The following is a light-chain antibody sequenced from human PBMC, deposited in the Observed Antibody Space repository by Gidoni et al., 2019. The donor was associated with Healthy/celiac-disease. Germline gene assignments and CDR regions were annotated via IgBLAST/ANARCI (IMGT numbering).Light chain of an antibody. Sequence: QSVLPQPPSASGTPGPRVTISCSGSSSNIGSNTVNWHQQLPGTAPKRLIDSNNQRPSGVPDRFSGSKSGTSASRAISGLQSEDEADYYCAAWDDSLNGVVFGGGTKLTVL. J-gene: IGLJ2*01. CDR3: AAWDDSLNGVV. CDR1: SSNIGSNT. CDR2: SNN. V-gene: IGLV1-44*01.